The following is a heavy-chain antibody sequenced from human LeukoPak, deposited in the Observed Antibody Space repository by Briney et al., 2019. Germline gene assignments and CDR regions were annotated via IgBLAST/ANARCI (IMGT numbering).Heavy chain of an antibody. CDR2: ISSSSSYI. Sequence: GGSLRLSCAASGFTFSSYSMNWVRQAPGKGLEWVSSISSSSSYIYYADSVKGRFTISRDNSKNTLYLQMNSLRTEDTAVYYCANVNAMSTGYWGQGTLVTVSS. D-gene: IGHD2-2*01. CDR3: ANVNAMSTGY. J-gene: IGHJ4*02. V-gene: IGHV3-21*01. CDR1: GFTFSSYS.